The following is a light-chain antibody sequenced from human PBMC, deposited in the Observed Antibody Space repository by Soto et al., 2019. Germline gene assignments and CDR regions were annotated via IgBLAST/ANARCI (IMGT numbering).Light chain of an antibody. CDR1: QSISTW. CDR3: QHRLS. CDR2: KAS. Sequence: DIQMTQSRSTLSTSVGDRITITCRASQSISTWLAWYQQKPGKAPKLLIYKASSLGNGVPSRFGGTGSGTEFTLTISSLQPDDFATYYCQHRLSFGGGTKLEI. J-gene: IGKJ4*01. V-gene: IGKV1-5*03.